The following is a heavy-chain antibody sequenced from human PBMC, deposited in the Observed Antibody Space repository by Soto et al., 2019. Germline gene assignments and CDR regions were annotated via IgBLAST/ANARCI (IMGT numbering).Heavy chain of an antibody. CDR1: GFTFSSYG. CDR2: ISYDGSNK. CDR3: ARDSDSGYSPAFDY. J-gene: IGHJ4*02. D-gene: IGHD3-22*01. Sequence: LRLSCAASGFTFSSYGMHWVRQAPGKGLEWVAVISYDGSNKYYADSVKGRFTISRDNSKNTLYLQMDSLRAEDTAVYYCARDSDSGYSPAFDYWGQGTLVTVSS. V-gene: IGHV3-30*03.